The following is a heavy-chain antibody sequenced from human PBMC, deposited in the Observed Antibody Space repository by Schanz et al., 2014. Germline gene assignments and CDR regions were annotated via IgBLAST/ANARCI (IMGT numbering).Heavy chain of an antibody. V-gene: IGHV3-33*08. CDR2: IWYDGSNK. J-gene: IGHJ3*02. CDR1: GFTFSTHA. Sequence: VQLVESGGGVVQPGRSLRLSCAASGFTFSTHAMHWVRQAPGKGLEWVAVIWYDGSNKYYADSVKGRFTISRDNSKNTLFLQMNTLRAEDTAVYYCARKMKLGVYGGKGHDSLDIWGQGTMVTVAS. D-gene: IGHD4-17*01. CDR3: ARKMKLGVYGGKGHDSLDI.